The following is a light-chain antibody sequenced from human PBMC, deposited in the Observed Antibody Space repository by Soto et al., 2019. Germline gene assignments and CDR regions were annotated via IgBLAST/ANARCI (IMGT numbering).Light chain of an antibody. Sequence: DIQMTQSPSSLSASVGDRVTITCRASQSISSYLNWYQQKPGKAPKLLIYAASSLQSGVPSRFSGSGSGTDFTLTISSLLPADFATYYCHQSYSTPLIFGGGTKVEIK. CDR2: AAS. V-gene: IGKV1-39*01. CDR3: HQSYSTPLI. CDR1: QSISSY. J-gene: IGKJ4*01.